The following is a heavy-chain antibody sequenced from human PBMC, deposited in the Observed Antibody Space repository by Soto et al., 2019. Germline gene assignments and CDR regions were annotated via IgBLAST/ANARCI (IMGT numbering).Heavy chain of an antibody. J-gene: IGHJ4*02. CDR3: ARSLRGWENAQRY. Sequence: PSETLSLTCAVSGGSISIGGYSLSWIRQPPGKGLEWIGYIYHSGSTYYNPSLKSRVTISVERSKNQFSLKLSSVTAADTDVYYCARSLRGWENAQRYWGQGTLVTVSS. V-gene: IGHV4-30-2*01. D-gene: IGHD6-19*01. CDR1: GGSISIGGYS. CDR2: IYHSGST.